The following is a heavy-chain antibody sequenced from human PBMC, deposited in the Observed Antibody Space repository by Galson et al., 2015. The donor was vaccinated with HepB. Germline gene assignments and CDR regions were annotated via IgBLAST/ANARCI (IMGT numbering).Heavy chain of an antibody. Sequence: SLRLSCAASGFTFSSYGMHWVRQAPGKGLEWVAVISYDGSNKYYADSVKGRFTISGDNSKNTLYLQMNSLRAEDTAVYYCAKESRVVVPAAYFDYWGQGTLVTVSS. D-gene: IGHD2-2*01. V-gene: IGHV3-30*18. CDR1: GFTFSSYG. CDR2: ISYDGSNK. J-gene: IGHJ4*02. CDR3: AKESRVVVPAAYFDY.